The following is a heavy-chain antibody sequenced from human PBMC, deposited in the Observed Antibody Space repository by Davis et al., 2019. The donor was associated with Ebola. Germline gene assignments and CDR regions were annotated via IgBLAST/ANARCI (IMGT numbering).Heavy chain of an antibody. CDR2: ISGNGGST. J-gene: IGHJ4*02. CDR3: AKVYIVATVDY. Sequence: GESLKISCAASGFTFSSYAMSWVRQAPGKGLEWVSAISGNGGSTYYADSVKGRFTISRDNSKNTLYLQMNSLRAEDTAVYYCAKVYIVATVDYWGQGTLVTVSS. D-gene: IGHD5-12*01. V-gene: IGHV3-23*01. CDR1: GFTFSSYA.